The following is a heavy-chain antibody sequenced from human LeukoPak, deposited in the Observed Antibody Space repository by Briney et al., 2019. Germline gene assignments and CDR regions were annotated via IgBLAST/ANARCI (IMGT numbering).Heavy chain of an antibody. J-gene: IGHJ1*01. CDR2: IKQDGSEK. V-gene: IGHV3-7*04. Sequence: PGGSLRLSCAASGFTFSSYWMSWVRQAPGKGLEWVANIKQDGSEKYYVDSVKGRFTISRDNAKNSLYLQMNSLRAEDTAVYYCARGKREWYLRSAEYFQHWGQGTLVTVSS. CDR1: GFTFSSYW. D-gene: IGHD4-23*01. CDR3: ARGKREWYLRSAEYFQH.